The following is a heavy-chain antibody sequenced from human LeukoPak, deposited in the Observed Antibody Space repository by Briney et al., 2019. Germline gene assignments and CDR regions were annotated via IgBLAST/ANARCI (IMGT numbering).Heavy chain of an antibody. CDR1: GFTFNSYA. Sequence: PGGSLRLSCAASGFTFNSYAMSWVRQAPGKGLEWVSAISGSGGSTYYADSVKGRFTISRDNSKNTLYLQMNSLRAEDTAVYYCAGGYSGYGDFDYWGQGTLVTVSS. D-gene: IGHD5-12*01. CDR2: ISGSGGST. J-gene: IGHJ4*02. CDR3: AGGYSGYGDFDY. V-gene: IGHV3-23*01.